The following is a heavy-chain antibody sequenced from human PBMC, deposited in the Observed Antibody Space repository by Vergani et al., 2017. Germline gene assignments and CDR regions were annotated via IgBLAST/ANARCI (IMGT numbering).Heavy chain of an antibody. CDR2: ISGSGGST. CDR1: GFTFSSYA. CDR3: ARQYSGYDYELDSAFDI. J-gene: IGHJ3*02. D-gene: IGHD5-12*01. V-gene: IGHV3-23*04. Sequence: VQLVESGGGVVQPGRSLRLSCAASGFTFSSYAMSWVRQAPGKGLEWVSAISGSGGSTYYADSVKGRFTISRDNSKNTLYLQMNSLRAEDTAVYYCARQYSGYDYELDSAFDIWGQGTMVTVSS.